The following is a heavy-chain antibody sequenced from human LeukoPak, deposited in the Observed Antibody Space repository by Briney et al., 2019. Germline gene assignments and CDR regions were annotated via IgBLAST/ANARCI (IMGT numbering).Heavy chain of an antibody. CDR2: INAGNGNA. CDR1: GYTFTSYA. D-gene: IGHD3-9*01. CDR3: ARGSADILTGNAFDI. J-gene: IGHJ3*02. V-gene: IGHV1-3*01. Sequence: GASVKVSCKASGYTFTSYAMHWVRQAPGQRLEWMGWINAGNGNAKYSQKFQGRVTITRDTSASTAYMELSSLRSEDTAVYYCARGSADILTGNAFDIWGKGKMVTVSS.